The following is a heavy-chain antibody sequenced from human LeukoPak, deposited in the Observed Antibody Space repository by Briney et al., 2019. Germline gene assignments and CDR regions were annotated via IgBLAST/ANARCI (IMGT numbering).Heavy chain of an antibody. CDR2: IRYDGSNK. V-gene: IGHV3-33*01. D-gene: IGHD1-14*01. Sequence: GRSLGLSCEASGFTFSSYGMHWVRQAPGKGPEWAALIRYDGSNKYYADSVKGRFTISRDNSKNTLYLQMNSLRAEDTAVYYCARDRVPEAPSAYGMDVWGQGTTVTVSS. CDR1: GFTFSSYG. CDR3: ARDRVPEAPSAYGMDV. J-gene: IGHJ6*02.